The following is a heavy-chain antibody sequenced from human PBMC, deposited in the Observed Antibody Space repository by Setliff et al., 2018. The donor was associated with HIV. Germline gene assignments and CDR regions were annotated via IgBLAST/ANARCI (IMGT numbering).Heavy chain of an antibody. CDR1: GESFNNYY. CDR3: ARRRVVARVFDY. D-gene: IGHD2-15*01. Sequence: LSLTCAVYGESFNNYYWSWIRQSPVKGLEWIGEIDHRGETNYNPSLKSRVILSVDTSKNQFSLSLSSLTAADTALYYCARRRVVARVFDYWGQGTLVTVSS. J-gene: IGHJ4*02. CDR2: IDHRGET. V-gene: IGHV4-34*01.